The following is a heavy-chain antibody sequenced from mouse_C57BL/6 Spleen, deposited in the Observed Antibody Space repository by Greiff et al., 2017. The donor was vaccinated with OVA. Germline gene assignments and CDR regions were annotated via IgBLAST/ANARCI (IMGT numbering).Heavy chain of an antibody. D-gene: IGHD2-4*01. J-gene: IGHJ2*01. CDR2: IHPNSGST. Sequence: QVQLQQPGAELVKPGASVKLSCKASGYTFTSYWMHWVKQRPGQGLEWIGMIHPNSGSTNYNEKFKSKATLTVDKSSSTAYMQLSSLTSEDSAVYYCARLGLPLYYFDYWGQGTTLTVSS. CDR1: GYTFTSYW. CDR3: ARLGLPLYYFDY. V-gene: IGHV1-64*01.